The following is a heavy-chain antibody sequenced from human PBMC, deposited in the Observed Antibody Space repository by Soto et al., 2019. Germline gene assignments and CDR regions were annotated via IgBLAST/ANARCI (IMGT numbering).Heavy chain of an antibody. Sequence: QVQLVQSGAEVRKPGASVTVSCRSSGDSFNDYYIHWVRQAPGQGFQWMGWINPNGGVTKYAQKFQGWVSMARDTSIMTVYMQLSRLRSDDTAVYYCSRESGGATATLDYYYFDMDVWCTGTTVSVSS. CDR1: GDSFNDYY. V-gene: IGHV1-2*04. J-gene: IGHJ6*03. CDR2: INPNGGVT. D-gene: IGHD1-26*01. CDR3: SRESGGATATLDYYYFDMDV.